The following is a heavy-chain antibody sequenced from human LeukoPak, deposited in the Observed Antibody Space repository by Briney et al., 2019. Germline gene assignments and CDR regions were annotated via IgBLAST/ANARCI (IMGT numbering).Heavy chain of an antibody. CDR1: GDSIGSGRYF. V-gene: IGHV4-61*02. CDR3: ARGVVAAAGRTFDF. D-gene: IGHD6-13*01. Sequence: SETLSLTCTVSGDSIGSGRYFWTWIRQPAGKGLEWIGRSYATGGTNYNPSLKSRVTISLDTSKNQFSLKLSSVTAADTAVYYCARGVVAAAGRTFDFWGQGTLVTVSS. J-gene: IGHJ4*02. CDR2: SYATGGT.